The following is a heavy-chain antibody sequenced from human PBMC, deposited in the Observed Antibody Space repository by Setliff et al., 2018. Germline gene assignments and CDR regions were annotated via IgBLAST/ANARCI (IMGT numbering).Heavy chain of an antibody. Sequence: GGSLRLSCAASGFFFRSYEMNWVRQTPGKGLEWVASLSSANNYIVYADSVKGRFTISRDNAQSSLFLQMNSLSAEDTATYYCASSRTWIPVLDHCGQGTLVTVSS. CDR2: LSSANNYI. D-gene: IGHD5-12*01. CDR1: GFFFRSYE. CDR3: ASSRTWIPVLDH. J-gene: IGHJ4*02. V-gene: IGHV3-21*04.